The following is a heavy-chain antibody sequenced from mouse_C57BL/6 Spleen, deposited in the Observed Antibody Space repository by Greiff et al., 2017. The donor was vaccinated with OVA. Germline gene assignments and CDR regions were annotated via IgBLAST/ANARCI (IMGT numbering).Heavy chain of an antibody. J-gene: IGHJ1*03. Sequence: EVHLVESGGGLVKPGGSLKLSCAASGFTFSDYGMHWVRQAPGKGLEWVAYISSGSGTIYYADTVKGRFTISRDNAKNTLYLQMTSLRSEDTAMYYCARGITTVVRTEYFDVWGTGTTVTVSS. D-gene: IGHD1-1*01. V-gene: IGHV5-17*01. CDR2: ISSGSGTI. CDR3: ARGITTVVRTEYFDV. CDR1: GFTFSDYG.